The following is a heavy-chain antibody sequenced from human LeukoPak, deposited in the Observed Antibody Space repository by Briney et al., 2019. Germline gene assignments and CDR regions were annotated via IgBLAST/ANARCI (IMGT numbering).Heavy chain of an antibody. V-gene: IGHV3-43*02. CDR3: AKDIWMFVRGYSYGLGY. J-gene: IGHJ4*02. CDR1: GFTFANYA. CDR2: ISGDGAIT. D-gene: IGHD5-18*01. Sequence: GGSLRLSCAASGFTFANYAMHWVRQAPGKGLEWVSLISGDGAITYYADSMKGRFSISRDNSKNSLYLQMNSLRTEDTALYYCAKDIWMFVRGYSYGLGYWGQGTLVTVSS.